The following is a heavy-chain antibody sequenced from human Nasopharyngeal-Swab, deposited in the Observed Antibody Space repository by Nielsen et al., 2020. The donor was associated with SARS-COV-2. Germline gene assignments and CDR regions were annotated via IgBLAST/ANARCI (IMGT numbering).Heavy chain of an antibody. Sequence: GESLKISCRASGFIFSNYDLSWVRQAPGKGLEWVSYIMSTGTTIDYADSVKGRFTISRDNAKNSLYLQMNSLRAEDTAVYYCAGEDSSGPYGMDVWGQGTTVTVSS. CDR2: IMSTGTTI. V-gene: IGHV3-48*03. CDR1: GFIFSNYD. D-gene: IGHD3-22*01. J-gene: IGHJ6*02. CDR3: AGEDSSGPYGMDV.